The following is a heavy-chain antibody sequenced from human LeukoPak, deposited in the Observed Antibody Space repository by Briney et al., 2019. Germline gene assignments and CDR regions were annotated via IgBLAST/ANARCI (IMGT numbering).Heavy chain of an antibody. CDR2: IYYSGNT. V-gene: IGHV4-31*03. CDR3: ARAPLYSSGWYPYFDY. J-gene: IGHJ4*02. Sequence: SQTLSLTCTVSGGSISSGGYYWSWIRQHPGKGLEWIGYIYYSGNTYYNPSLKSRITISVDTSKNQFSLKLSSVTAADTAVYYCARAPLYSSGWYPYFDYWGQGTLVTVSS. CDR1: GGSISSGGYY. D-gene: IGHD6-19*01.